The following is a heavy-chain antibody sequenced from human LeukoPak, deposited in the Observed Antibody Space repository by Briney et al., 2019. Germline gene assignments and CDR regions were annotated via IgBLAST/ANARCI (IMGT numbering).Heavy chain of an antibody. D-gene: IGHD1-26*01. Sequence: SETLSLTCTVSGGSISSYYWSWIRQPPGKGLEWIGYIYYSGSTSYNPSLKSRVTILVDTSKNQFSLKLSSVTAADTAVYYCARESGSQNYWGQGTLVTVSS. CDR1: GGSISSYY. CDR3: ARESGSQNY. V-gene: IGHV4-59*12. J-gene: IGHJ4*02. CDR2: IYYSGST.